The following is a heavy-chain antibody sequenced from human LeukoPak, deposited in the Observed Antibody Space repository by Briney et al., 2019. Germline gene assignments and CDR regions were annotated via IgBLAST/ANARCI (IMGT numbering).Heavy chain of an antibody. CDR1: GGSISSSSYY. V-gene: IGHV4-39*07. Sequence: SETLSLTCTVSGGSISSSSYYWGWIRQPPGKGLEWIGSIYYSGSTYYNPSLKSRVTISVDTSKNQFSLKLSSVTAADTAVYYCARVSDSNGYYYQGGDYWGQGTLVTVSS. CDR2: IYYSGST. D-gene: IGHD3-22*01. CDR3: ARVSDSNGYYYQGGDY. J-gene: IGHJ4*02.